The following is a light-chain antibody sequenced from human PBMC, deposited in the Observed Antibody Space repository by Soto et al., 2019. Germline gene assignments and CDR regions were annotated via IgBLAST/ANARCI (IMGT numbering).Light chain of an antibody. CDR2: DVT. Sequence: QSALTQPRSVSGSPGQSVTISCTGTSSDVGAYNYVSWYQHHPGRAPKLMICDVTKRPSGVPDRFSGSKSGNTGSLTISGLQAEDEADYYCCSYAGTSVLIFGGGTKLTVL. V-gene: IGLV2-11*01. J-gene: IGLJ2*01. CDR1: SSDVGAYNY. CDR3: CSYAGTSVLI.